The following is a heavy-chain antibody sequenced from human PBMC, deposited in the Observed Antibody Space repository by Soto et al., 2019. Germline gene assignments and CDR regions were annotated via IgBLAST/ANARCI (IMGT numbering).Heavy chain of an antibody. J-gene: IGHJ3*02. CDR1: GFTFSSYS. Sequence: GGSLRLSCAASGFTFSSYSMNWVRQAPGKGLEWVSSISSSSSYIYYADSVKGRFTISRDNAKNSLYLQMNSLRAEDTAVYYYARDITGGSYFSSAFDIWGQGTMVTVSS. CDR2: ISSSSSYI. V-gene: IGHV3-21*01. CDR3: ARDITGGSYFSSAFDI. D-gene: IGHD1-20*01.